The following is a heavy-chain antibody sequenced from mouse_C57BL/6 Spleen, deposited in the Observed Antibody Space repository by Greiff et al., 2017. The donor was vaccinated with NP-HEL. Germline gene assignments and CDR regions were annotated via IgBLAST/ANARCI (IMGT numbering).Heavy chain of an antibody. CDR2: IYPGDGDT. Sequence: VQLQQSGPELVKPGASVKISCKASGYAFSSSWMNWVKQRPGKGLEWIGRIYPGDGDTNYNGKFKGKATLTADKSSSTAYMQLSSLTSEDSAVYVCAGTSYYGPDFDDWGQGTTLTVSS. V-gene: IGHV1-82*01. CDR1: GYAFSSSW. D-gene: IGHD2-1*01. J-gene: IGHJ2*01. CDR3: AGTSYYGPDFDD.